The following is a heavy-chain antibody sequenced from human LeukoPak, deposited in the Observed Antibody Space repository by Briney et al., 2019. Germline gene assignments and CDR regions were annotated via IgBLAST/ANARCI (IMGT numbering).Heavy chain of an antibody. J-gene: IGHJ4*02. CDR3: ARGGQQEWELSFYFDY. Sequence: GGSLRLSCAASGFTFSSYSMNWVRQAPGKGLEWVSYISSSSSTIYYADSVKGRFTISRDNAKNSLYLQMNSLRAEDTAVYYCARGGQQEWELSFYFDYWGQGTLVTVSS. CDR2: ISSSSSTI. V-gene: IGHV3-48*01. D-gene: IGHD1-26*01. CDR1: GFTFSSYS.